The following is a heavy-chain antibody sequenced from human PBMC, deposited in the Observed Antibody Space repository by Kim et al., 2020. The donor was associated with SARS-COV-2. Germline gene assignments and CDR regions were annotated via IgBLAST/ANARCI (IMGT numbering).Heavy chain of an antibody. CDR1: GFTFSAYS. CDR3: AKWVNSGSFLGPFDH. J-gene: IGHJ4*02. V-gene: IGHV3-11*04. Sequence: GGSLRLSCAASGFTFSAYSMSWVRQAPGKGLEWIAYISNSGTTYSSASVKGRFIISSDNDKNSVFIQLNNVRVDDSAVYFCAKWVNSGSFLGPFDHWGQGARVIVS. D-gene: IGHD1-26*01. CDR2: ISNSGTT.